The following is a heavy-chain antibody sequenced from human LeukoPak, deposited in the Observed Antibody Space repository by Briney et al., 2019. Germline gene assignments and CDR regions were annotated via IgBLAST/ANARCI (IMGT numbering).Heavy chain of an antibody. CDR1: GYTLTELS. D-gene: IGHD2-15*01. CDR2: FDPEDGET. Sequence: ASVKVSGKVSGYTLTELSMHWVRQAPGKGLEWMGGFDPEDGETIYAQKFQGRVTMTEDTSTDTAYMELSSLRSENTAVYYCATGVLFGVVAVAATLDYWGQGTLVTVSS. V-gene: IGHV1-24*01. CDR3: ATGVLFGVVAVAATLDY. J-gene: IGHJ4*02.